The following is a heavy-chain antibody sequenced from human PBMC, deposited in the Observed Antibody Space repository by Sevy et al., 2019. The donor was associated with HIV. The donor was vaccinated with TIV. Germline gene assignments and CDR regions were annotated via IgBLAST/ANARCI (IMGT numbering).Heavy chain of an antibody. CDR2: ISWHSANI. CDR3: AKAENRPYSSGWYDY. Sequence: GGSLRLSGAASGFTFDDYAMHWVRQAPGKGLEWVSGISWHSANIGYADSVKGRFTISRDNAKNSLYLQMNSLRAEDTALYYCAKAENRPYSSGWYDYWGQGTLVTVSS. CDR1: GFTFDDYA. J-gene: IGHJ4*02. D-gene: IGHD6-19*01. V-gene: IGHV3-9*01.